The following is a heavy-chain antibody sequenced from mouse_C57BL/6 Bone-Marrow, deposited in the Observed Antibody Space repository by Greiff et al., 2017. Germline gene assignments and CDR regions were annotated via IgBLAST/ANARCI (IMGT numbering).Heavy chain of an antibody. D-gene: IGHD3-2*02. Sequence: EVQVVESGGGLVKPGGSLKLSCAASGFTFSDYGMHWVRQAPEKGLEWVAYISSGSSTIYYADTVKGRFTIARDNAKNTLILQMTSRRSEDTAMSYCVKGGLRLRREAMDYWGQGTSVTVSS. CDR1: GFTFSDYG. CDR2: ISSGSSTI. J-gene: IGHJ4*01. CDR3: VKGGLRLRREAMDY. V-gene: IGHV5-17*01.